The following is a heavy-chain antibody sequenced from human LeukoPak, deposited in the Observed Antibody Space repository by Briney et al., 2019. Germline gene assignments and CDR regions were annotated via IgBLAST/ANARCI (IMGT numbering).Heavy chain of an antibody. D-gene: IGHD2-21*01. CDR1: GFTFSSYW. CDR2: ISSSRSYI. Sequence: GGSLRLSCAASGFTFSSYWMSWVRQAPGKGLEWVSFISSSRSYIYYPDSVKGRFTISRDNAKSSLYLQMNSLRAEDTAVYYCARDRLLFRDYYGRRLGPRDHGHRLL. J-gene: IGHJ6*02. V-gene: IGHV3-21*01. CDR3: ARDRLLFRDYYGRR.